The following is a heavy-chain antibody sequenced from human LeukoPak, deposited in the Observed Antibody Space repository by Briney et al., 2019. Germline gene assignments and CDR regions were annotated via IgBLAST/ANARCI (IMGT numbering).Heavy chain of an antibody. Sequence: GGSLRLSCAGSGFSFSSYGMHWVRQAPGKGLEWMAFIRSDGSNKYYADSVKGRFTISRDNSKNTLYLQMNSLRADDTAIYYCARASIGRRIWGGKSKYSFDYWGQGTLVTVSS. CDR3: ARASIGRRIWGGKSKYSFDY. CDR1: GFSFSSYG. CDR2: IRSDGSNK. V-gene: IGHV3-30*02. D-gene: IGHD3-16*01. J-gene: IGHJ4*02.